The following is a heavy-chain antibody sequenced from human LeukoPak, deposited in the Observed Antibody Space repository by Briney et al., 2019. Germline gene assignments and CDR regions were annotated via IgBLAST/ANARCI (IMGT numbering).Heavy chain of an antibody. CDR3: ARPTSSGWYSH. V-gene: IGHV3-48*01. J-gene: IGHJ3*01. CDR2: ITGSSRTK. CDR1: GFIFSNCD. Sequence: GGSLRLSCAASGFIFSNCDMNWVRQAPGKGLEWVSYITGSSRTKSYADSVKGRFTISRDNAENSVYLQMNSLRAEDTAVYYCARPTSSGWYSHWGQGTMVTVSS. D-gene: IGHD6-19*01.